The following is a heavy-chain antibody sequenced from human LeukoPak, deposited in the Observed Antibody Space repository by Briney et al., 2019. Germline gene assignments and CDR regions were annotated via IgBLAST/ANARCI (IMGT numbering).Heavy chain of an antibody. CDR2: IHHSGRT. V-gene: IGHV4-38-2*02. D-gene: IGHD3-22*01. Sequence: SETLSLTCTVSGYSISSDYYWGWIRQPPGKGLEWIGSIHHSGRTYYNPSLKSRVTISVDTSKNQFSLKLSSVTAADTAVYYCARGGSGYYSIWTAGRGYYFDYWGQGTLVTVSA. CDR1: GYSISSDYY. J-gene: IGHJ4*02. CDR3: ARGGSGYYSIWTAGRGYYFDY.